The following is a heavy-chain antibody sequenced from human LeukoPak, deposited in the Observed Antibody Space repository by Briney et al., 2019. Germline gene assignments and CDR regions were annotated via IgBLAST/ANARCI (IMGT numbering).Heavy chain of an antibody. V-gene: IGHV1-18*04. J-gene: IGHJ4*02. Sequence: APVKICCTASGYTFTSYYMHWVRQSPGQGLEWMGWISGNNDNPNYGQKFRGRFTVTTDSSTSTAYMELRDLRSDDTAVYYCARDGTSTDDYWGQGTLGPASS. CDR2: ISGNNDNP. D-gene: IGHD2-2*01. CDR3: ARDGTSTDDY. CDR1: GYTFTSYY.